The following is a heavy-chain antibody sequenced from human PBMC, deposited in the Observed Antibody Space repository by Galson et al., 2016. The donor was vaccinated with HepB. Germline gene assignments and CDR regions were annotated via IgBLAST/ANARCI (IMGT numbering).Heavy chain of an antibody. D-gene: IGHD3-10*01. CDR1: GFSFSIYA. Sequence: SLRLSCAASGFSFSIYAMSWVRQAPGKGLEWVSALGADGTNTYYADSVTGRFTISRDNSKKTLYLQMNSLRPEDTAVYYCAKDSAPERLWFGDVYFEYWGHGTLVTVSS. CDR2: LGADGTNT. V-gene: IGHV3-23*01. CDR3: AKDSAPERLWFGDVYFEY. J-gene: IGHJ4*01.